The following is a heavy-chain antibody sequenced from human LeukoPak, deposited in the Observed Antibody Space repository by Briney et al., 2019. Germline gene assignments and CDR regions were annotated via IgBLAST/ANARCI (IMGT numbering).Heavy chain of an antibody. V-gene: IGHV3-48*01. D-gene: IGHD4-11*01. CDR2: ISSRSSPI. Sequence: PGGSLRLSCAASGFTFSSYSMNWVRQAPGKVLEWISYISSRSSPIYYADSVKGRFTISRDNAKNSLYLQMNSLRAEDTAVYYCARDPETYPITTVYAFDIWGQGTMVTVSS. J-gene: IGHJ3*02. CDR3: ARDPETYPITTVYAFDI. CDR1: GFTFSSYS.